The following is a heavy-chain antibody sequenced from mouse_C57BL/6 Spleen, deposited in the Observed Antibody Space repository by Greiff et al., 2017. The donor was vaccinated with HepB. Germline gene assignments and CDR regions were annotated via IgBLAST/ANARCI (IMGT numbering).Heavy chain of an antibody. CDR2: INPNNGGT. J-gene: IGHJ4*01. CDR3: AGRWEGYAMDY. Sequence: EVQLQQSGPELVKPGASVKISCKASGYTFTDYYMNWVKQSHGKSLEWIGDINPNNGGTSYNQKFKGKATLTVDKSSSTAYMELRSLTSEDSAVYYCAGRWEGYAMDYWGQGTSVTVSS. D-gene: IGHD1-1*02. V-gene: IGHV1-26*01. CDR1: GYTFTDYY.